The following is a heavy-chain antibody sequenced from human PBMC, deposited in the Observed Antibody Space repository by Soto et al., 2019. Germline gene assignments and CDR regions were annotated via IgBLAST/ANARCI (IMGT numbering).Heavy chain of an antibody. D-gene: IGHD3-22*01. CDR1: GYTFTSYG. J-gene: IGHJ1*01. CDR3: ARGDGSYYYDSSGYPGDFQH. Sequence: ASVNVSCKASGYTFTSYGISWVRQAPGQGLELMGWISAYNGNTNYAQKLQGRVTMTTXXXXXXAXMXLXXXXSDXTAVYYCARGDGSYYYDSSGYPGDFQHWG. CDR2: ISAYNGNT. V-gene: IGHV1-18*01.